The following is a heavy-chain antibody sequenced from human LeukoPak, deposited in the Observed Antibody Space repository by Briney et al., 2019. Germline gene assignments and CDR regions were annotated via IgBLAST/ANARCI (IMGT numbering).Heavy chain of an antibody. Sequence: GSLRLSCAASGFTFSSYGMHWVRQAPGKGLEWVAVISYDGSNKYYADSVKGRFTISRDNSKNTLYLQMNSLRAEDTAVYYCAKDRGSSWYGMDVWGQGTTVTVSS. CDR3: AKDRGSSWYGMDV. D-gene: IGHD6-13*01. V-gene: IGHV3-30*18. CDR2: ISYDGSNK. CDR1: GFTFSSYG. J-gene: IGHJ6*02.